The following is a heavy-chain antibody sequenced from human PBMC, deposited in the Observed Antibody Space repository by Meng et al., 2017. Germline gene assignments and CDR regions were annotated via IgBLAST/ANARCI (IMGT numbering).Heavy chain of an antibody. CDR2: TYYRSKWYN. D-gene: IGHD2-2*03. V-gene: IGHV6-1*01. Sequence: QVQLQQSGPGLVKPSQTLSLTCAISGDSISSNSAAWIWIRQSPSRGLEWLGRTYYRSKWYNDYAVSVRGRITINPDTSKNQFSLQLNSMTPEDTAMYYCARGRTEMDIEYWGRGTLVTVS. CDR1: GDSISSNSAA. CDR3: ARGRTEMDIEY. J-gene: IGHJ4*02.